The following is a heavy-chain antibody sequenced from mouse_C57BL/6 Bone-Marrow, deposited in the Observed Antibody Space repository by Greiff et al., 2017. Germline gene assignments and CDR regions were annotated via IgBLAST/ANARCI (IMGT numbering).Heavy chain of an antibody. CDR2: IDPSDSYT. V-gene: IGHV1-69*01. CDR1: GYTFTSYW. Sequence: QVQLQQPGAELVMPGASVKLSCKASGYTFTSYWMHWVKQRPGQGLEWIGEIDPSDSYTNYNQKFKGKSTLTVDKSSSTAYMQLSSLTSEGSAVCYCAREGAQAHYYFDDWGQGTTLTVSS. CDR3: AREGAQAHYYFDD. J-gene: IGHJ2*01. D-gene: IGHD3-2*02.